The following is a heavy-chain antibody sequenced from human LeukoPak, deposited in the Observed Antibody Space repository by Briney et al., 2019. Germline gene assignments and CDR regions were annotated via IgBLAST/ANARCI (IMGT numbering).Heavy chain of an antibody. CDR1: HVSISTYY. CDR2: IHYSGST. D-gene: IGHD3-10*01. J-gene: IGHJ5*02. Sequence: SETLSLTCTVSHVSISTYYWSWIRQPPGKGLEWMGYIHYSGSTNYNPSLKSRVTISVDTSKKQLSLMLRSVTAADTAVHYCARDIYGSGHGWFDTWGQGRLVTVSS. CDR3: ARDIYGSGHGWFDT. V-gene: IGHV4-59*01.